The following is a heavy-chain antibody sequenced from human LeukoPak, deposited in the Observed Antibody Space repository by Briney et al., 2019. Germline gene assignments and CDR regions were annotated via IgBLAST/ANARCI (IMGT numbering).Heavy chain of an antibody. CDR1: GYTFTSYD. D-gene: IGHD3-22*01. CDR2: MNPNSGNT. J-gene: IGHJ5*02. Sequence: ASVKVSCKASGYTFTSYDINWVRQATGQGLEWMGWMNPNSGNTGYAQKFQGRVTMTRNTSISTAYMELSSLRSEDTAVYYCVFGYYDSSGYYYWFDPWGQGTLVTVSS. V-gene: IGHV1-8*01. CDR3: VFGYYDSSGYYYWFDP.